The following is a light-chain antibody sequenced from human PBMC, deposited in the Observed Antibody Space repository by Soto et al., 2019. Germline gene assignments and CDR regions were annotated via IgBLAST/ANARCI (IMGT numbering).Light chain of an antibody. CDR1: QSVAND. J-gene: IGKJ5*01. CDR3: QQYGTSEII. Sequence: EIVMTQSPATLSVSPGERATLSCMASQSVANDLAWYQHKPGQAPRLLTHGASTRATGIPARFSGVGSGTEFTLTISSLQSEDFSVFYCQQYGTSEIIFGQGTRLEIK. V-gene: IGKV3-15*01. CDR2: GAS.